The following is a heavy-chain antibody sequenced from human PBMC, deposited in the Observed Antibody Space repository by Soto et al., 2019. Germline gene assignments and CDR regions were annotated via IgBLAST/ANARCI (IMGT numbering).Heavy chain of an antibody. D-gene: IGHD3-10*01. CDR1: GFSFSKYT. Sequence: PGESLKISCEGSGFSFSKYTVGWVRQIPGKGLEWMGIIHPGDSDTRYSPSFQGQVTISADKSISTAYLQWSSLKASDTAMYYCARPKLGRFGELGDFDIWGQGTMVTVSS. J-gene: IGHJ3*02. V-gene: IGHV5-51*01. CDR3: ARPKLGRFGELGDFDI. CDR2: IHPGDSDT.